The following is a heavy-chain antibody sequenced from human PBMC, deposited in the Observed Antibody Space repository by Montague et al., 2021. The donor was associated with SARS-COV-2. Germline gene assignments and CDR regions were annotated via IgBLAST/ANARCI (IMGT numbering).Heavy chain of an antibody. J-gene: IGHJ4*02. CDR2: VDYSGNT. CDR3: ARREYSYDCDD. CDR1: GGPISGSSDY. V-gene: IGHV4-39*01. Sequence: SETLSLTCTVTGGPISGSSDYWGWIRQSPGKGLEWIASVDYSGNTYYSPSLKSRLTISVDTSKNQFSLKLNSVTAADTALYYCARREYSYDCDDWGQGTLVTVSS. D-gene: IGHD5-12*01.